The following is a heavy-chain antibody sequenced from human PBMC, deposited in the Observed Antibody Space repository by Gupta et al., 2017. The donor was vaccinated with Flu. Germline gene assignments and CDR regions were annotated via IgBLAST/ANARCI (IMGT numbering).Heavy chain of an antibody. CDR3: AKVEGKEGAEYDCWSGYRIYYYGMDV. V-gene: IGHV3-30*18. CDR2: ISYDGSNK. D-gene: IGHD3-3*01. J-gene: IGHJ6*02. Sequence: KGLEWVAVISYDGSNKYYADSVKGRFTISRDNSKNTLYLQMNSLRAEDTAVYYWAKVEGKEGAEYDCWSGYRIYYYGMDVWGQGTTGTVSS.